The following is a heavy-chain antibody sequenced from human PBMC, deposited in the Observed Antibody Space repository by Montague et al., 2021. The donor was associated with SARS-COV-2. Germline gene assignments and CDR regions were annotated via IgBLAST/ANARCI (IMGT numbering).Heavy chain of an antibody. CDR2: TYYTSKWSS. D-gene: IGHD4-23*01. J-gene: IGHJ4*02. CDR3: ARGNCGNSSRRPFDY. Sequence: CAISGDSVSSNSAAWNWIRQSPSRGLEWLGRTYYTSKWSSDYALSVKSRLTISPETSKNQFSLHLISVTPDDTAVYYCARGNCGNSSRRPFDYWGQGTLVTVSS. CDR1: GDSVSSNSAA. V-gene: IGHV6-1*01.